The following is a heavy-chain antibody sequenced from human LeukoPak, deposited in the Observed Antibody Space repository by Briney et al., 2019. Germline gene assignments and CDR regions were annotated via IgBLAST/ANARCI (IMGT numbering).Heavy chain of an antibody. CDR1: GFTFSNYW. J-gene: IGHJ4*02. CDR3: ASASSHRIAAGGDY. CDR2: INSDGSSR. V-gene: IGHV3-74*01. Sequence: GGSLRPSCAASGFTFSNYWMHRVRQAPGKGLVWVSRINSDGSSRNYADSVKGRFTISRDNAKNTLYLQMNSLRAEDTAVYYCASASSHRIAAGGDYWGQGTLVTVSS. D-gene: IGHD6-13*01.